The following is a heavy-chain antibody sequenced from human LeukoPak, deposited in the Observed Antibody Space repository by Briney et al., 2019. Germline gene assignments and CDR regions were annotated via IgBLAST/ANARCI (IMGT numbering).Heavy chain of an antibody. CDR3: ARDQTLADNWNGFDY. D-gene: IGHD1-1*01. CDR2: IYYSGSN. Sequence: SETLSLTCTVSGGSISSYYWSWIRQPPGKGLEWIGYIYYSGSNNYNPSLKSRVTISVDTSKNQFSLKLSSVTAADTAVYYCARDQTLADNWNGFDYWGQGTLVTVSS. CDR1: GGSISSYY. V-gene: IGHV4-59*01. J-gene: IGHJ4*02.